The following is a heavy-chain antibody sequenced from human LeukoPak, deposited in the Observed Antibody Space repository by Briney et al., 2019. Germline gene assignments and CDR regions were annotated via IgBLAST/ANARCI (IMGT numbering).Heavy chain of an antibody. CDR2: IYYSGST. D-gene: IGHD6-19*01. CDR3: ARDGLRGWYDWFDP. V-gene: IGHV4-59*01. Sequence: SETLSLTCAVYGGSFSGYYWSWIRQPPGKGLEWIGYIYYSGSTNYNPSLKSRVTISVDTSKNQFSLKLSSVTAADTAVYYCARDGLRGWYDWFDPWGQGTLVTVSS. J-gene: IGHJ5*02. CDR1: GGSFSGYY.